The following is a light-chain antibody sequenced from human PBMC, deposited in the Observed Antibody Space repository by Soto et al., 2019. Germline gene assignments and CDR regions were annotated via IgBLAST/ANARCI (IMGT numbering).Light chain of an antibody. Sequence: EIVLTQSPATLSLCPGERATLSCRASQSVSSYLAWYQQKPGQAPRLLIYEASNRATGIPARFSGSGSGTDFTLTISRLEPEDFAVYYCQQYGNSPITFGQGTRLEIK. CDR2: EAS. V-gene: IGKV3-11*01. CDR1: QSVSSY. J-gene: IGKJ5*01. CDR3: QQYGNSPIT.